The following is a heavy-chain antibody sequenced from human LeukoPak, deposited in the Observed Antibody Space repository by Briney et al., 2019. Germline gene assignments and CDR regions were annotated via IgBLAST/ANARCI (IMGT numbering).Heavy chain of an antibody. Sequence: PSETLSLTCTVSGGSISSSSYYWGWIRQPPGKGLEWIGSIYYSGSTYYNPSLKSRVTISVDTSKNQFSLKLSSVTAADTAVYYCARGTTVVTGDAFDIWGQGTMVTVSS. CDR2: IYYSGST. D-gene: IGHD4-23*01. CDR1: GGSISSSSYY. J-gene: IGHJ3*02. CDR3: ARGTTVVTGDAFDI. V-gene: IGHV4-39*07.